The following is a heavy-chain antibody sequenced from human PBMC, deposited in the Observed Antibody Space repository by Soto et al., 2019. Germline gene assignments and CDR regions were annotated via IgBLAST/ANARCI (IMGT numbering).Heavy chain of an antibody. CDR2: MNPNSGNT. Sequence: QVQLVQSGAEVKKPGASVKVSCKASGYTFTSYDINWVRQATGQGLEWMGWMNPNSGNTGYAQKFQGRVTMTRNTXXRXAXXELSSLRSADTAVYYCATDHTSYFYDSSGYLDFDIWGQGTMVTVSS. J-gene: IGHJ3*02. CDR1: GYTFTSYD. D-gene: IGHD3-22*01. V-gene: IGHV1-8*01. CDR3: ATDHTSYFYDSSGYLDFDI.